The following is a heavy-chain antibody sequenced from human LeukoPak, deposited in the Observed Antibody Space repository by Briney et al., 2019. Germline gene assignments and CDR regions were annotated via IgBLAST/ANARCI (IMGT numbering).Heavy chain of an antibody. CDR2: IRYDATNK. CDR1: GFTFNSYG. CDR3: AKSLAARWVIDY. J-gene: IGHJ4*02. Sequence: GGSLRLSCAASGFTFNSYGMHWVRQAPGRGLQWVAFIRYDATNKYYADSVKGRFTISRDNSKNTLYLQMNTLRAEDTAIYFCAKSLAARWVIDYWGQGTLVTVSS. V-gene: IGHV3-30*02. D-gene: IGHD6-25*01.